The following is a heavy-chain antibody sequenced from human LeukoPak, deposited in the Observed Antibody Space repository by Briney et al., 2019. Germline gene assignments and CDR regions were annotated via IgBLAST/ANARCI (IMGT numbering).Heavy chain of an antibody. CDR2: IIPIFGTA. CDR3: ASQGIAAANWFDP. V-gene: IGHV1-69*13. J-gene: IGHJ5*02. D-gene: IGHD6-13*01. CDR1: GGTFSSYA. Sequence: SVKVSCKASGGTFSSYAISWVRQAPGQGLEWMGGIIPIFGTANYAQKFQGRVTITADESTSTAYMELSSLRSEDTAVYYCASQGIAAANWFDPCGQGTLVTVSS.